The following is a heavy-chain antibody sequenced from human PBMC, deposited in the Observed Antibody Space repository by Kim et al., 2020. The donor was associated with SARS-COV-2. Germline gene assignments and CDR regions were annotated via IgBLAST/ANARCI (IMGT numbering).Heavy chain of an antibody. CDR3: ARFDSGYDWGVFDY. D-gene: IGHD5-12*01. CDR2: IYYSGST. J-gene: IGHJ4*02. V-gene: IGHV4-59*01. CDR1: GGSISSYY. Sequence: SETLSLICTVSGGSISSYYWSWIRQPPGKGLEWIGYIYYSGSTNYNPSLKSRVTISVDTSKNQFSLKLSSVTAADTAVYYCARFDSGYDWGVFDYWGQGTLVTVSS.